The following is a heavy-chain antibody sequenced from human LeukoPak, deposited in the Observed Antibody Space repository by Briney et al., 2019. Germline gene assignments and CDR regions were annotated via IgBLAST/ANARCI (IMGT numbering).Heavy chain of an antibody. D-gene: IGHD6-19*01. CDR1: GYTFTSHG. Sequence: GASVKVSCKASGYTFTSHGISWVRRAPGQGLEWMGWISAYNGNTKYAQNLQGRVTMTTDTSTSTAYMELRSLRSDDTAVYYCARDGAVAGISNFDYWGQGTLVTVSS. J-gene: IGHJ4*02. CDR3: ARDGAVAGISNFDY. V-gene: IGHV1-18*01. CDR2: ISAYNGNT.